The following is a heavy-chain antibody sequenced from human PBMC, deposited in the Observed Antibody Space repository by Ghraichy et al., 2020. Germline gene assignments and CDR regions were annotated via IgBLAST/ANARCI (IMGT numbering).Heavy chain of an antibody. Sequence: ASVKVSCKASGYTFTSYGLSWVRQAPGQGLEWMGWISAYNGNTNYAQKLQDRVTITTDTSTSTAYMELRSLRSDDTAVYYCVSERATGYFQYWGQGTVVTVSS. CDR2: ISAYNGNT. CDR3: VSERATGYFQY. V-gene: IGHV1-18*01. D-gene: IGHD5-12*01. J-gene: IGHJ1*01. CDR1: GYTFTSYG.